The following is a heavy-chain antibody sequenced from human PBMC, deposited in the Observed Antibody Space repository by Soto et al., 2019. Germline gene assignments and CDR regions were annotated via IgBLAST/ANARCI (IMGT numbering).Heavy chain of an antibody. CDR2: IIPIFGTA. V-gene: IGHV1-69*13. Sequence: GASVKVSCKASGGTFSSYATSWVRQAPEQGLEWMGGIIPIFGTANYAQKFQGRVTITADESTSTAYMELSSLRSEDTAVYYCVRDRVAATFYYYYYGMDVWGQGTTVTVSS. D-gene: IGHD6-13*01. CDR1: GGTFSSYA. J-gene: IGHJ6*01. CDR3: VRDRVAATFYYYYYGMDV.